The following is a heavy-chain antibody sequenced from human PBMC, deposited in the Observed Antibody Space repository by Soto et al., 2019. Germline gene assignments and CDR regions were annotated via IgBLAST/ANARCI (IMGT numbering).Heavy chain of an antibody. CDR1: GVSLNTADTW. V-gene: IGHV4-30-4*01. Sequence: QVQLQESGSGLVKPSQSLSLTCTVSGVSLNTADTWWSWIRQSPGKGLEFIGYYHSGGSTYYDASLRIRVIISAATSSCQSSLKLSSATLADTAVYFCLRSRQMDSGNDKVLDVWGPGTTVSVSS. CDR3: LRSRQMDSGNDKVLDV. D-gene: IGHD3-3*01. CDR2: YHSGGST. J-gene: IGHJ6*02.